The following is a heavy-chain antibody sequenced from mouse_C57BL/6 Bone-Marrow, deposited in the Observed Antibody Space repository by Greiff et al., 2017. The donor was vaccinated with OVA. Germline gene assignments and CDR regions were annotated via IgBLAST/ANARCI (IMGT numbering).Heavy chain of an antibody. CDR3: ANDYYGSSYAWFAY. V-gene: IGHV1-39*01. D-gene: IGHD1-1*01. CDR2: INPNYGTT. J-gene: IGHJ3*01. CDR1: GYSFTDYN. Sequence: VQLQQSGPELVKPGASVKISCKASGYSFTDYNMNWVKQSHGKSLEWIGVINPNYGTTSYNQKFKGKATLTVDQSSSTAYMQLNSLTSEDSAVYYCANDYYGSSYAWFAYWGQGTLVTVSA.